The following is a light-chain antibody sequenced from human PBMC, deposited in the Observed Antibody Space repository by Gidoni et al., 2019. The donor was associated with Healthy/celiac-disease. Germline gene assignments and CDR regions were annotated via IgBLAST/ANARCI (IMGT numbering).Light chain of an antibody. CDR2: AAS. V-gene: IGKV1-39*01. J-gene: IGKJ3*01. CDR1: QSISSY. CDR3: QQSYSY. Sequence: DIQMTQSPSSLSASVGDRVTITCRASQSISSYLNWYQQKPGKAPKLLIYAASSLQSGVPSRFSGSGSGTDFTLTISSLQPEDFATYYCQQSYSYVXPGTKVDI.